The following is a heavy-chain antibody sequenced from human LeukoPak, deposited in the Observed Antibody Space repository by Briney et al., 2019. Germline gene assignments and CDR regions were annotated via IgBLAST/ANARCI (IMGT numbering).Heavy chain of an antibody. Sequence: SETLSLTCTVSGGSISSSSYYWGWIRQPPGKGLEWIGCIYYSGSIYYNPSLKSRVTISVDTSKNQFSLRLTSVTAADTAVYYCARPLDTSLANPFDIWGHGTMVTVSS. V-gene: IGHV4-39*01. CDR1: GGSISSSSYY. CDR2: IYYSGSI. D-gene: IGHD3-16*01. CDR3: ARPLDTSLANPFDI. J-gene: IGHJ3*02.